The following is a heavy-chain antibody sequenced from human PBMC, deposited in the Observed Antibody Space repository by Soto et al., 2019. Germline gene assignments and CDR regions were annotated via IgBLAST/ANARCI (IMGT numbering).Heavy chain of an antibody. J-gene: IGHJ4*02. V-gene: IGHV3-9*01. CDR3: ANSQIIASRPFDY. CDR1: GFMFDDYA. Sequence: EVQLVESGGGLVQPGRSLRLSCEASGFMFDDYAMYWVRQAPGKGLEWVSGISWNSNSIVYADSVKGRFNISRDNAKNSLYLQMNSLKPEDTALYYCANSQIIASRPFDYWGQGTLVTVSS. D-gene: IGHD2-15*01. CDR2: ISWNSNSI.